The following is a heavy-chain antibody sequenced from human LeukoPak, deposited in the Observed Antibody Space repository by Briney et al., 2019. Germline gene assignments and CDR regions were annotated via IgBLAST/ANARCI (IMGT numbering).Heavy chain of an antibody. V-gene: IGHV4-39*07. J-gene: IGHJ5*02. Sequence: TTSETLSLTCTVSGGSISSSSYYWGWIRQPPGKGLGWIGSIYYSGSTYYNPSLKSRVTISVDTSTNQFSLKLSSVTAADTAVYYCASAYVWDNWFDPWGQGTLVTVSS. CDR2: IYYSGST. CDR3: ASAYVWDNWFDP. D-gene: IGHD3-16*01. CDR1: GGSISSSSYY.